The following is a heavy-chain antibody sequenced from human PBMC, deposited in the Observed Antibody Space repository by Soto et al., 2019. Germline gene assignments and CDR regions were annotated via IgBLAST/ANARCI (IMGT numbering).Heavy chain of an antibody. Sequence: NPSETLSLTCAVYGGSFSGYYWSWIRQPPGKGLEWIGEINHSGSTNYNPSLKSRVTISVDTSKNQFSLKLSSVTAADTAVYYCARGAYYGSGSYPYYYYYYGMDVWAKGPRSPSP. CDR2: INHSGST. V-gene: IGHV4-34*01. J-gene: IGHJ6*02. D-gene: IGHD3-10*01. CDR1: GGSFSGYY. CDR3: ARGAYYGSGSYPYYYYYYGMDV.